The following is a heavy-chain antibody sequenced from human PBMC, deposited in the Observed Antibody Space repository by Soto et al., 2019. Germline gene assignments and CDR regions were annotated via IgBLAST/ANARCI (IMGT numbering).Heavy chain of an antibody. Sequence: QVQLVQSGAEVKKPGSSVKVSCKASGYTFISYGISWVRQAPGQGLEWMGWISAYNDYTNYAQKLQGRVTMTTDTSPGIGYLERRSLRSDDTAVYYCARDGYYSGSGSYSPPRYYGMDVWGQGTTVTVSS. D-gene: IGHD3-10*01. V-gene: IGHV1-18*01. CDR2: ISAYNDYT. CDR1: GYTFISYG. CDR3: ARDGYYSGSGSYSPPRYYGMDV. J-gene: IGHJ6*02.